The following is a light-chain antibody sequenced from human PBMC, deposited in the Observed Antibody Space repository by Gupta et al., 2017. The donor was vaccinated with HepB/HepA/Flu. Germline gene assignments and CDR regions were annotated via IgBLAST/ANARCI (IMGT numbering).Light chain of an antibody. V-gene: IGKV3-11*01. CDR2: GAS. CDR3: QHRTNWPPYT. J-gene: IGKJ2*01. Sequence: EVLLTQSPATLSLSPGERATLSCNSSLDINKDLAWYQQKGGQAPRLLIYGASRRVTGIPDRFSGSGSGKHFALTVSSRDPEDFAVYFCQHRTNWPPYTFGQGTRLEI. CDR1: LDINKD.